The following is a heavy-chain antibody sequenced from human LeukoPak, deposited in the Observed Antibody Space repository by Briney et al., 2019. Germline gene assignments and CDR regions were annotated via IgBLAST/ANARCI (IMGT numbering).Heavy chain of an antibody. V-gene: IGHV4-30-4*07. CDR2: IYYSGST. Sequence: SETLSLTCAVSGGSISSGGYSWGWIRQPPGKGLEWIVYIYYSGSTYYNPSLKSRVTISVKTSKNQFSLKLRSVTAADTAVYYCARVTGYTIEDYFDYWGQGTLVTVSS. D-gene: IGHD3-9*01. J-gene: IGHJ4*02. CDR3: ARVTGYTIEDYFDY. CDR1: GGSISSGGYS.